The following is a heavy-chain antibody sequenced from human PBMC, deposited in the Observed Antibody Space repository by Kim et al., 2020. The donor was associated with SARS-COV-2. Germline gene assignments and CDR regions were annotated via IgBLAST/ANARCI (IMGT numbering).Heavy chain of an antibody. V-gene: IGHV3-7*01. Sequence: GGSLRLSCAASGFPFSSYWMSWVRQAPGKGLQWVANIKQDESEKYYLDSVMGRFTIFRDNGQNSLYLQMDSLRAEDTAVYYCARSRYMVNFAYFGMDVWGHGTTVIVSS. CDR3: ARSRYMVNFAYFGMDV. CDR1: GFPFSSYW. CDR2: IKQDESEK. D-gene: IGHD5-18*01. J-gene: IGHJ6*02.